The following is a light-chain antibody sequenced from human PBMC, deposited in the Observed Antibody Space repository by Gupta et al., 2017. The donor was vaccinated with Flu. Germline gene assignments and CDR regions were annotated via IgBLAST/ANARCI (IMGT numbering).Light chain of an antibody. CDR3: QQSYITPRT. V-gene: IGKV1-39*01. J-gene: IGKJ1*01. CDR1: ERVGNY. CDR2: AAS. Sequence: PSYLSSSVGDRVNMTCRASERVGNYLDWYQQKPGKAPKLLIFAASTLQSGVPSRFSGSGYGTDFTLTISRLQPEDFSTYFCQQSYITPRTFGPGTKVEIK.